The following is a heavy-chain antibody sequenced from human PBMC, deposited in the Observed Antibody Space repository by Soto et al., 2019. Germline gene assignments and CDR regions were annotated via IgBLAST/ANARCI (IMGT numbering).Heavy chain of an antibody. V-gene: IGHV3-74*01. Sequence: PGGSLRLSCAASAFSFSTSWMHWVRQAPGEGLGRVARINPDGRTINYADSVKGRFTISRDNAKNTLYLQRNILRVEDTAVYFCATAGNYRLDNWGLGT. J-gene: IGHJ4*02. CDR1: AFSFSTSW. CDR3: ATAGNYRLDN. D-gene: IGHD1-1*01. CDR2: INPDGRTI.